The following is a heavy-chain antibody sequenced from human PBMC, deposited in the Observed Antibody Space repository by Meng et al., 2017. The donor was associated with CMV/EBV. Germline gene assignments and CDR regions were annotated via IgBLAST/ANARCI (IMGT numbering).Heavy chain of an antibody. CDR1: GGSISSYY. CDR2: IYYSGST. Sequence: SETLSLTCTVSGGSISSYYWSWIRRPPGKGLEWIGYIYYSGSTNYNPSLKSRVTISVDTSKNQFSLKLSSVTAADTAVYYCARDRTMVRGVHGMDVWGQGTTVTVSS. D-gene: IGHD3-10*01. J-gene: IGHJ6*02. V-gene: IGHV4-59*01. CDR3: ARDRTMVRGVHGMDV.